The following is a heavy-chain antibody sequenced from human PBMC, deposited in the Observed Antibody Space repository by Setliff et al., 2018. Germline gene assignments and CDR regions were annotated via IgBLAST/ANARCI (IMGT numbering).Heavy chain of an antibody. V-gene: IGHV3-7*03. Sequence: GGSLRLSCAASGFTFSNYWMNWVRQAPGKGLEWVANIKQDGSEKNYVDSVKGRFTIPRDNARNSLYLQMNSLRAEDTAVYYCAREQFVGDYWGQGTLVTVSS. J-gene: IGHJ4*02. CDR1: GFTFSNYW. CDR2: IKQDGSEK. CDR3: AREQFVGDY. D-gene: IGHD3-10*01.